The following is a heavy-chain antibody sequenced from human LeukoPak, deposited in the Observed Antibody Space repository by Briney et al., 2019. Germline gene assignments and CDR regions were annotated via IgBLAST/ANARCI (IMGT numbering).Heavy chain of an antibody. CDR1: GYTFTIYG. CDR3: ARVGALGSGSYYTDFDY. D-gene: IGHD3-10*01. V-gene: IGHV1-18*04. Sequence: GASVKVSCKASGYTFTIYGISWVRQAPGQGREWMGWISAYNGNTNYAQKLQGRVTITTDTSTSTAYMELRSLRSDDTAVYYCARVGALGSGSYYTDFDYWGQGTLVTVSS. J-gene: IGHJ4*02. CDR2: ISAYNGNT.